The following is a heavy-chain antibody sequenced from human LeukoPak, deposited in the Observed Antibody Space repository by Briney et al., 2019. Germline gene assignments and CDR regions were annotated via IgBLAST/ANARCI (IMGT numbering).Heavy chain of an antibody. D-gene: IGHD4/OR15-4a*01. Sequence: PQTLSLTCTVSGGSISSGGYYWSWIRQHPGKGLEWIGYIYYSGSTYYNPSLKSRVTISVDTSKNQFSLKLSSVTAADTAVYYCARDIAGAVLQGGGMDVWGQGTTVTVSS. J-gene: IGHJ6*02. V-gene: IGHV4-31*03. CDR3: ARDIAGAVLQGGGMDV. CDR1: GGSISSGGYY. CDR2: IYYSGST.